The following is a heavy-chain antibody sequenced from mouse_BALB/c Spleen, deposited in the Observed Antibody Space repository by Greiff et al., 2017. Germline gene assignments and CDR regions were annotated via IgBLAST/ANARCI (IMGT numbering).Heavy chain of an antibody. J-gene: IGHJ4*01. V-gene: IGHV5-4*02. CDR1: GFTFSDYY. CDR3: AREGGYYAMDY. Sequence: EVKLVESGGGLVKPGGSLKLSCAASGFTFSDYYMYWVRQTPEKRLEWVATISDGGSYTYYPDSVKGRFTISRDNAKHNLYLQMSSLKSEDTAMYYCAREGGYYAMDYWGQGTSVTVSS. CDR2: ISDGGSYT.